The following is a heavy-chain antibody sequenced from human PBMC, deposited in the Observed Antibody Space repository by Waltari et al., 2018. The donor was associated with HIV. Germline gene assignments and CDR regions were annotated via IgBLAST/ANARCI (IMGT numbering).Heavy chain of an antibody. CDR3: ARGPTRYYFDY. CDR1: GGSISSYY. CDR2: IFYSGST. J-gene: IGHJ4*02. D-gene: IGHD1-26*01. Sequence: QVQLQESGPGLVKPSETLSLTCAVSGGSISSYYWSWIRQSPGKGLEWIGYIFYSGSTNYNPSLKSRVTISVDTSKNQFSLKLSSVTAAYTAVYYCARGPTRYYFDYWGQGTLVTVSS. V-gene: IGHV4-59*01.